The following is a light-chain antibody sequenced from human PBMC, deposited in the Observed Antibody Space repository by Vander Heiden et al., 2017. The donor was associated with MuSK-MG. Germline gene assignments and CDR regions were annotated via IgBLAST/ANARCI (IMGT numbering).Light chain of an antibody. CDR2: GNT. CDR3: QSYDSSLSGSV. Sequence: QSVLTQPPSVSGAPGQRVTISCTGSSSNIGAGSDVHWYLQLPGEAPKLLIYGNTNRPSGVPDRFSGSKSGTSASLAITGLQAEDEAVYYCQSYDSSLSGSVFGGGTKLTVL. V-gene: IGLV1-40*01. J-gene: IGLJ2*01. CDR1: SSNIGAGSD.